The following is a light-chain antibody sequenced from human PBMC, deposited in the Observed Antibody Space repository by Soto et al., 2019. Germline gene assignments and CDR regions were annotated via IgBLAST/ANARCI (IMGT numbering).Light chain of an antibody. Sequence: EIVMTQSPATLSVSPGERATLSCRASQSVSSNLAWYQQKPGQAPRLLIYGASTRATGIPARFSGSGSGTEFTLTISSLQSEDFAVYYCQQYGSSPRWTLGQGTKVDIK. CDR2: GAS. V-gene: IGKV3-15*01. CDR1: QSVSSN. J-gene: IGKJ1*01. CDR3: QQYGSSPRWT.